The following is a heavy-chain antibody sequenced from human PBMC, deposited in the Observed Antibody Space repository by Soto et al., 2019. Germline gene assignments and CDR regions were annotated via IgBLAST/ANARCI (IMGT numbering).Heavy chain of an antibody. CDR3: ARDQLYSSSWYASNWFDP. CDR2: IYTSGST. Sequence: SETLSLTCTVSGGSISSYYLSWIRQPAGKGLEWTGRIYTSGSTNYNPSLKSRVTMSVDTSKNQFSLKLSSVTAADTAVYYCARDQLYSSSWYASNWFDPWGQGTLVTVSS. D-gene: IGHD6-13*01. CDR1: GGSISSYY. V-gene: IGHV4-4*07. J-gene: IGHJ5*02.